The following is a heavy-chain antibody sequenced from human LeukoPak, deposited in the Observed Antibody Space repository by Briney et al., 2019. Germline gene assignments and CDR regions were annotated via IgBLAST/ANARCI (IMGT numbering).Heavy chain of an antibody. J-gene: IGHJ4*02. D-gene: IGHD3-16*01. CDR2: IFYSGST. CDR1: SGSISTSNYY. V-gene: IGHV4-39*07. CDR3: ARDFGGSDY. Sequence: SETLSLTCTVSSGSISTSNYYWGWVRQPPGKALEWIGNIFYSGSTYYSPSLKSRVTMSVDTSKNQFSLKLSSVTAADTAVYYCARDFGGSDYWGQGTLVTVSS.